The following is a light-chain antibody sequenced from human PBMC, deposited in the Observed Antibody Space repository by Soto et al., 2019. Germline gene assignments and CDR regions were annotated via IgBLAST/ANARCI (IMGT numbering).Light chain of an antibody. Sequence: EVVMRQSQATLSVSQGEGAPLSCRASQGIADTLAWYQHKPGQTPRLLIYDTSTRAPGVPTRFSGSRSGAEFTLTSNSLQSEDFAVDYCQPYNNWPLTFGGWTKVDNK. V-gene: IGKV3-15*01. CDR3: QPYNNWPLT. CDR2: DTS. J-gene: IGKJ4*01. CDR1: QGIADT.